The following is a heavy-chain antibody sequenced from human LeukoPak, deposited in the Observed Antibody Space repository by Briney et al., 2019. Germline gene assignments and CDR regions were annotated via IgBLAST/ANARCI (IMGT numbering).Heavy chain of an antibody. J-gene: IGHJ4*02. CDR2: ISGSGGST. V-gene: IGHV3-23*01. Sequence: GGSLRLSCAASGFTFSRFAMSWVRQAPGKGLEWVSAISGSGGSTYYADSVKGRFTISRDNSKNTLYLQMNSLRAEDTAVYYCAKDSQYSGSYYGIWGYWGQGTLVTVSS. CDR3: AKDSQYSGSYYGIWGY. D-gene: IGHD1-26*01. CDR1: GFTFSRFA.